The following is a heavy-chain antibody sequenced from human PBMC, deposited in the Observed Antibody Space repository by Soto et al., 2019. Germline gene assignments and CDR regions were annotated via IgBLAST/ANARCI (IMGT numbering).Heavy chain of an antibody. CDR1: GYTFTSYG. CDR3: ALSGVAKSEGHYYYYGMDV. CDR2: ISAYNGNT. D-gene: IGHD5-12*01. V-gene: IGHV1-18*04. Sequence: XSVKVTCKASGYTFTSYGIIWVRQAPGQGLEWMGWISAYNGNTNYAQKFQGWVTMTRDTSISTAYMELSRLRSDDTAVYYCALSGVAKSEGHYYYYGMDVWGQGTTVTVSS. J-gene: IGHJ6*02.